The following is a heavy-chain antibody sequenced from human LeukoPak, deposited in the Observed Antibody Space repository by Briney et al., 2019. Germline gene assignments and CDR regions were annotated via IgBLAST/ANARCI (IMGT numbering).Heavy chain of an antibody. CDR2: ISGSGDYT. CDR3: ARVPHYGGSVYYFDY. J-gene: IGHJ4*02. Sequence: GGSLRLSCAASGFTFSSCAMSWVRQAPGKGLYSVSGISGSGDYTYYTDSVKGRFTISRDNSKNTLYLQMNSLRADDTAVYYCARVPHYGGSVYYFDYWGQGTLVTVSS. CDR1: GFTFSSCA. D-gene: IGHD4-23*01. V-gene: IGHV3-23*01.